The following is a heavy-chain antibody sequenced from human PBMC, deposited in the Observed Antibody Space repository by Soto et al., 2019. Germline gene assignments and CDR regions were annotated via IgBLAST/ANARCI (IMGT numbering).Heavy chain of an antibody. CDR2: IIHLVGTA. CDR3: AREFMGGICWY. D-gene: IGHD2-15*01. Sequence: QVQLVQSGAEVKKPGSSVKVSCKASGGTFSSYAISWVRQAPGQGLDWMGGIIHLVGTANYAQKFQGRVTITADESTSTAYRELSSLRSEDTAVYYCAREFMGGICWYWGKGTLVTVSS. J-gene: IGHJ4*02. V-gene: IGHV1-69*01. CDR1: GGTFSSYA.